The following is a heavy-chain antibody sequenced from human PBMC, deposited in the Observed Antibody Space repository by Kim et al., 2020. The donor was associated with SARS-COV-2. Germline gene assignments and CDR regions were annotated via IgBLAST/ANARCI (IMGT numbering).Heavy chain of an antibody. D-gene: IGHD2-15*01. Sequence: GGSLRLSCAASGFTFSSYSMNWVRQAPGKGLEWVSSISSSSSYIYYADSVKGRFTISRDNAKNSLYLQMNSLRAEDTAVYYCARARLPGYCSGGSCYPFDYWGQGTLVTVSS. CDR3: ARARLPGYCSGGSCYPFDY. V-gene: IGHV3-21*01. J-gene: IGHJ4*02. CDR2: ISSSSSYI. CDR1: GFTFSSYS.